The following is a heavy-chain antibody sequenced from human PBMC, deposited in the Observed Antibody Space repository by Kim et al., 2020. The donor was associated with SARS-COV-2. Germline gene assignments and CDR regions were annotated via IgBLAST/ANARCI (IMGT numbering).Heavy chain of an antibody. D-gene: IGHD6-19*01. V-gene: IGHV3-23*01. Sequence: GGSLRLSCVVSGFTLTNYAMSWVRQAPGKGLEWVSGISNSGGSIYYADSVKGRFTISRDTSTNTVFLQMNSLRAEDTAVYYCAKGSSGWYEDYFDNWGQG. CDR2: ISNSGGSI. J-gene: IGHJ4*02. CDR1: GFTLTNYA. CDR3: AKGSSGWYEDYFDN.